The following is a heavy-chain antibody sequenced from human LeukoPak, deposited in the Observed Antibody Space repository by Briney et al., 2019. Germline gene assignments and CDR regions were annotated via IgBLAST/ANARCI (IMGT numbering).Heavy chain of an antibody. J-gene: IGHJ6*02. CDR1: GGSISSSDW. D-gene: IGHD3-22*01. Sequence: SETLSLTCAVSGGSISSSDWWSWVRQPPGKGLEWIGEVYHSGSTKHNPSLMSRVTMSVDKSKNQFSLRLSSVTAADTAVYYCARVIRFDSSGYYFKMGYYYGMDVWGQGTTVTVSS. CDR2: VYHSGST. V-gene: IGHV4-4*02. CDR3: ARVIRFDSSGYYFKMGYYYGMDV.